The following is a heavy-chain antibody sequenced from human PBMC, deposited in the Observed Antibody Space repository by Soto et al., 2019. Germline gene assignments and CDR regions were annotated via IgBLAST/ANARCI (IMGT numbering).Heavy chain of an antibody. V-gene: IGHV3-23*01. J-gene: IGHJ4*02. CDR3: AKIITGAGIAY. Sequence: EVHLLESGGDXVQPGXSLRLSXSAXGFXFIXYXXAWVRQAPGKGLEWLSSISGDGAGRYYADSVKGRFTISRDNPKNTLSLQMNTLRAEDTAVYYCAKIITGAGIAYWGQGTLVTVSS. CDR2: ISGDGAGR. CDR1: GFXFIXYX. D-gene: IGHD6-13*01.